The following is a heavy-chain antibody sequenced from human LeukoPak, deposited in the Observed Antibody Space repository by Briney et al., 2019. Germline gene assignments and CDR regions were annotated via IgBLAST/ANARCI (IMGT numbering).Heavy chain of an antibody. CDR3: TAYCGGDCYPENWYFDL. J-gene: IGHJ2*01. Sequence: SETLSLTCTVSGGSISSYYWSWIRQPPGKGPEWIGYIYYSGSTNYNPSLKSRVTISVDTSKNQFSLKLSSVTAADTAVYYCTAYCGGDCYPENWYFDLWGRGTLVTVSS. D-gene: IGHD2-21*01. V-gene: IGHV4-59*01. CDR1: GGSISSYY. CDR2: IYYSGST.